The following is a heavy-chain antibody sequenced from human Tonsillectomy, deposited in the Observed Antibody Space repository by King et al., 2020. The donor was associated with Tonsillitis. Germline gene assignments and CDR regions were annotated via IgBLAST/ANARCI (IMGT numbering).Heavy chain of an antibody. J-gene: IGHJ6*03. CDR1: GFTFSDYA. D-gene: IGHD3-10*01. CDR3: AGDSADYSYYYYMDV. CDR2: ISYDGSNN. V-gene: IGHV3-30*17. Sequence: VQLVESGGGVVQPGRSLRLSCAASGFTFSDYAMHWVRQAPGKGLEWVAVISYDGSNNYYADSVKGRFTISRDNSKNTLFLQMNSLRAEDTAVYYCAGDSADYSYYYYMDVWGKGTTVTVSS.